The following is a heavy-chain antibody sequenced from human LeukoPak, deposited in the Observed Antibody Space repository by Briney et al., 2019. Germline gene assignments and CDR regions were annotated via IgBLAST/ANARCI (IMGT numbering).Heavy chain of an antibody. D-gene: IGHD3-9*01. J-gene: IGHJ1*01. CDR2: IYYSGST. V-gene: IGHV4-59*12. Sequence: SETLSLTCTVSGGSISGYYWSWIRQPPGKRLEWIGYIYYSGSTYYNPSLKSRVTISVDTSKNQFSLKLSSVTAADTAVYYCARAYYDILTGPLVYFQHWGQGTLVTVSS. CDR3: ARAYYDILTGPLVYFQH. CDR1: GGSISGYY.